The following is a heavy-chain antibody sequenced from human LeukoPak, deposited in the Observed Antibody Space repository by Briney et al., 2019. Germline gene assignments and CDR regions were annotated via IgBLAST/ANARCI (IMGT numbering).Heavy chain of an antibody. CDR2: IHSGGTT. CDR3: AKDVVVVLVVATPGDAFDI. D-gene: IGHD2-15*01. V-gene: IGHV3-23*01. Sequence: GGSLRLSCAASGFIFSSYAMSWVRQAPGKGLEWVSGIHSGGTTYYADSVKGRFSISRDNSKNTLYLDMSSLRAEDTAVYYCAKDVVVVLVVATPGDAFDIWGQGTKVTVSS. J-gene: IGHJ3*02. CDR1: GFIFSSYA.